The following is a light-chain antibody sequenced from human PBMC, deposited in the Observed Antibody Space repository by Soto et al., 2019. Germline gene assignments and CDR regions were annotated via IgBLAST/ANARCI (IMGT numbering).Light chain of an antibody. J-gene: IGLJ1*01. V-gene: IGLV2-14*01. CDR1: SSDVGGYNY. Sequence: QSVLTQPASVSGSPGQSITISCTGTSSDVGGYNYVSWYQQHPGKVPKLMIYEVSKRPSGVSNRFSGSKSGNTASLTISGLQAEDEADYYCGSYSSSSDPFVFGTGTKVTVL. CDR3: GSYSSSSDPFV. CDR2: EVS.